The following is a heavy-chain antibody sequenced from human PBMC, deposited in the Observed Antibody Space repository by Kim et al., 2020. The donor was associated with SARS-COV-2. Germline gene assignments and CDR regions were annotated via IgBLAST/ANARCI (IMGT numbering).Heavy chain of an antibody. CDR2: ITYKGSPI. V-gene: IGHV3-30*04. CDR1: GFTFSGYA. J-gene: IGHJ6*01. Sequence: GGSLRLSCAASGFTFSGYAMHWVRQAPGKGLEWVSVITYKGSPIHYVESVKGRFTISRDNSKNSLYLQMNSLRAEDTALSYCVRENGFSSCGSTNYYFD. D-gene: IGHD6-13*01. CDR3: VRENGFSSCGSTNYYFD.